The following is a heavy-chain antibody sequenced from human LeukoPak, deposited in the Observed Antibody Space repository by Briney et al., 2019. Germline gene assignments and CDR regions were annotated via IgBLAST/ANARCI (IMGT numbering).Heavy chain of an antibody. CDR2: IIPIFGTA. V-gene: IGHV1-69*13. CDR1: GGTFSSYA. J-gene: IGHJ6*02. D-gene: IGHD3-22*01. CDR3: ARPHLYYDSRYGMDV. Sequence: SVNVSFTASGGTFSSYAISWVRQAPGQGLEWMGGIIPIFGTANYAQKFQGRVTITADESTSTAYMELSSLRSEDTAVYYCARPHLYYDSRYGMDVWGQGTTVTVSS.